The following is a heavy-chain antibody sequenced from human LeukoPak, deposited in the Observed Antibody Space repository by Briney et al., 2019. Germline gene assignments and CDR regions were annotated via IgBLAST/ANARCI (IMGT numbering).Heavy chain of an antibody. CDR2: ISYSGST. V-gene: IGHV4-59*01. J-gene: IGHJ4*02. Sequence: SETLSLTCTVSGGSISSYYWSWIRQPPGKGLEWIGYISYSGSTNYNPSLKSRVTMSVDTSKNHFSLNLSSVTAADTAVYYCALLTTVTSYYFDYWGQGTLVTV. CDR1: GGSISSYY. CDR3: ALLTTVTSYYFDY. D-gene: IGHD4-17*01.